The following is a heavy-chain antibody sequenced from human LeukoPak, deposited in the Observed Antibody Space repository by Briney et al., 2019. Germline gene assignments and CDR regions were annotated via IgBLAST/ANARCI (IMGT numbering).Heavy chain of an antibody. Sequence: GASVKVSCKAAGYTFTGSYMFWVRQAPGQGLEWMGRINPNSGGTNYAQKFQGRVTMTRDTSTSTAYMELSRLRSDDTAVYYCARGYCSGGSCYSVENWFDPWGQGTLVTVSS. D-gene: IGHD2-15*01. CDR1: GYTFTGSY. J-gene: IGHJ5*02. CDR3: ARGYCSGGSCYSVENWFDP. V-gene: IGHV1-2*06. CDR2: INPNSGGT.